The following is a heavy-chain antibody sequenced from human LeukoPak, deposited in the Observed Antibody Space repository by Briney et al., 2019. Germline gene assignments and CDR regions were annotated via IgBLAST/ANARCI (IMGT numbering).Heavy chain of an antibody. Sequence: GRSXRLSCAASEFTFSSHAMIWVRQAPGKGLEWVSSITSTSSDIFYTDSVKGRFTISRDNAKSSLYLQMNSLRAEDTAVYYCAIQRDDYGDYVGYWGQGTLVTVSS. CDR3: AIQRDDYGDYVGY. V-gene: IGHV3-21*01. D-gene: IGHD4-17*01. J-gene: IGHJ4*02. CDR2: ITSTSSDI. CDR1: EFTFSSHA.